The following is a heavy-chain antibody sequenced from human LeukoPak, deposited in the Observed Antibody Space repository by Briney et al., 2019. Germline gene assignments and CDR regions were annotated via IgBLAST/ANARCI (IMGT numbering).Heavy chain of an antibody. CDR1: GFTFNNYA. CDR3: AKQGATGGHWYFDL. CDR2: ISGSAVSI. Sequence: PGGSLRLSCVASGFTFNNYALTWVRQAPGKGLEWVSFISGSAVSINYADSVKGRFTVSRDNSKNTLYLQMSSLRIEDTAVYYCAKQGATGGHWYFDLWGRGTLLTVSS. J-gene: IGHJ2*01. V-gene: IGHV3-23*01. D-gene: IGHD3-16*01.